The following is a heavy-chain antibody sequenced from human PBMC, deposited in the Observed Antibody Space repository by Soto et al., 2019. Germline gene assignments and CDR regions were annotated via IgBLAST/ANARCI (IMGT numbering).Heavy chain of an antibody. CDR3: ARGLSVTLFDN. CDR2: IYYSGST. D-gene: IGHD4-17*01. CDR1: GGSISTGGYY. V-gene: IGHV4-31*03. Sequence: QVQLQESGPGLVKPSQTLSLTCTVSGGSISTGGYYWTWIRQHPGKGLEWIGYIYYSGSTYYNPSLKSRVTISVDTSKNQFYLKLSSVTAADTAVYYGARGLSVTLFDNWGQGTLVTVSS. J-gene: IGHJ4*02.